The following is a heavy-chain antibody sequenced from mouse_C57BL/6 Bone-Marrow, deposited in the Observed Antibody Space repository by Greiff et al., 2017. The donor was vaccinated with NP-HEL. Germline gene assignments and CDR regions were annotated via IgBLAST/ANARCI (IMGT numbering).Heavy chain of an antibody. Sequence: QVQLKQSGAELARPGASVKMSCKASGYTFTSYTMHWVKQRPGQGLEWIGYINPSSGYTKYNQKFKDKATLTADKSSSTAYMQLSRLTSEDSAVYYSAFSWLPFDYWGQGTTLTVSS. D-gene: IGHD2-2*01. CDR3: AFSWLPFDY. CDR1: GYTFTSYT. J-gene: IGHJ2*01. CDR2: INPSSGYT. V-gene: IGHV1-4*01.